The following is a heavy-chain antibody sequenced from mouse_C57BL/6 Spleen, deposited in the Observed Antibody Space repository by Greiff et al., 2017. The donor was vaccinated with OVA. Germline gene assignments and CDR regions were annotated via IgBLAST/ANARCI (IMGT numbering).Heavy chain of an antibody. Sequence: VQLQQPGAELVKPGASVKLSCKASGYTFTSYWMQWVKQRPGQGLERIGEIDPSDSYTNYNQKFKGKATLTVDTSSSTAYMQLSSLTSEDSAVYYCARSHYYGSSYGAYWGQGTLVTVSA. J-gene: IGHJ3*01. CDR1: GYTFTSYW. CDR3: ARSHYYGSSYGAY. D-gene: IGHD1-1*01. CDR2: IDPSDSYT. V-gene: IGHV1-50*01.